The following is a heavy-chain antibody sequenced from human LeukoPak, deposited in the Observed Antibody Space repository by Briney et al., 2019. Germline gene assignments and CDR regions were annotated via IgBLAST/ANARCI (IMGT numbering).Heavy chain of an antibody. CDR2: ISWNSGSI. V-gene: IGHV3-9*01. J-gene: IGHJ3*01. Sequence: GRPLRLSCAASGFTFDDYAMHWVRQAPGKGLEWVSGISWNSGSIGYADSVKGRFTISRDNAKNSLYLQMNSLRAEDTALYYCAKPYYYDSSGYYSDAFDVWGQGTMVTVSS. D-gene: IGHD3-22*01. CDR1: GFTFDDYA. CDR3: AKPYYYDSSGYYSDAFDV.